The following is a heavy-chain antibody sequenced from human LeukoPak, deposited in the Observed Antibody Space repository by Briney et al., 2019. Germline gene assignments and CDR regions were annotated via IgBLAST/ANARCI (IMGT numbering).Heavy chain of an antibody. D-gene: IGHD3-10*01. CDR3: ATGSGLWSPDW. CDR1: GFTFSSSW. V-gene: IGHV3-74*01. Sequence: GGSLRLSCAASGFTFSSSWVHWLRQAPGKGLVWVSRINNDGSSTSYADSVKGRFTISRDNAKNRLYVQMTSLRAEDTAVYYCATGSGLWSPDWWGQGTLVTVAS. CDR2: INNDGSST. J-gene: IGHJ4*02.